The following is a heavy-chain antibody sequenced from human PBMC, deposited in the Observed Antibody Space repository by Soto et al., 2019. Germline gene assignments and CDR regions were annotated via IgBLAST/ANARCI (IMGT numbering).Heavy chain of an antibody. Sequence: GQSLKISCAASGFTFSSYAMSWVRQAPGKGLEWVSVISDGSSTTYADSVKGRFTISRDNAKNTLYLQMNSLRAEDTAVYYCARGDRGAFDLWGQGTMVTVS. CDR2: ISDGSST. CDR3: ARGDRGAFDL. CDR1: GFTFSSYA. V-gene: IGHV3-74*01. J-gene: IGHJ3*01. D-gene: IGHD2-21*02.